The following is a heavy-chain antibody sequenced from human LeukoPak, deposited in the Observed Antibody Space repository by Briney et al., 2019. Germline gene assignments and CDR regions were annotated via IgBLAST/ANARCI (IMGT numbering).Heavy chain of an antibody. V-gene: IGHV3-11*01. CDR2: ISSSGSTI. CDR1: AFIFSDYY. J-gene: IGHJ1*01. Sequence: GGSLRLSCEVSAFIFSDYYMSWIRQAPGKGLEWVSYISSSGSTIYYADSVKGRFTVSRDNARNSLYLQMNSLRAEDTAVYYCARAPSYGSGTNWGQGTLVTVSS. D-gene: IGHD3-10*01. CDR3: ARAPSYGSGTN.